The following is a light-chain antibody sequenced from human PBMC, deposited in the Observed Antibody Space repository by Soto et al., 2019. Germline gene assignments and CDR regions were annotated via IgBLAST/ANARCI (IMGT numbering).Light chain of an antibody. J-gene: IGLJ1*01. CDR3: RSVTRSXTYV. CDR1: RNDICDYSF. CDR2: EVS. Sequence: QSLLTQPASVSGSPGQSITISCTGTRNDICDYSFFSWYQQHPGKVPRLLIYEVSDRPSGVSSRFSGSKSGNTASLTSSGLQAEDEADYYCRSVTRSXTYVVGTGTKVXV. V-gene: IGLV2-14*01.